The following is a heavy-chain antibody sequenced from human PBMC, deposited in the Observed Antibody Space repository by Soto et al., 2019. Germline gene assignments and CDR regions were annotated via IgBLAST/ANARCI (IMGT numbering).Heavy chain of an antibody. D-gene: IGHD6-19*01. Sequence: GGSLRLSCAASGFTFSSYAMHWVRQAPGKGLEWVAVISYDGSNKYYADSVKGRFTISRDNSKNTLYLQMNSLRAEDTAVYYCARGDEQWLVLDYWGQGTLVTVSS. V-gene: IGHV3-30-3*01. J-gene: IGHJ4*02. CDR1: GFTFSSYA. CDR2: ISYDGSNK. CDR3: ARGDEQWLVLDY.